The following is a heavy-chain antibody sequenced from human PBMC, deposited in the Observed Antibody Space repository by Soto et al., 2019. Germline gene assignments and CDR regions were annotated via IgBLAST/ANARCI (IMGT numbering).Heavy chain of an antibody. V-gene: IGHV3-15*01. Sequence: EVQLVESGGGLVKPGGSLRLSCAASGFTFSNAWMSWVRQAPGKGLEWVGRIKGKTDGGTTDYAAPVKGRFTISRDDSKNTLYLQMNSLKTEDTAVYYCTTSHDYGDYELDYWGQGTLVTVSS. CDR2: IKGKTDGGTT. CDR3: TTSHDYGDYELDY. D-gene: IGHD4-17*01. CDR1: GFTFSNAW. J-gene: IGHJ4*02.